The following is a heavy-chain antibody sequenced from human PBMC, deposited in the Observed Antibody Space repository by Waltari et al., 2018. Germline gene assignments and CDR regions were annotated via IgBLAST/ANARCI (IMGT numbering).Heavy chain of an antibody. CDR2: IYSSGST. Sequence: QVQLQESGPGLVKPSETLSLTCTVSGRSISSSYWSWIRQPPGKGLEWIGYIYSSGSTNYNPSLKSRVIISVDTSKNQFSLKVRSMTAADTAVYYCARDRGYQDYWGQGTLVTVSS. D-gene: IGHD3-10*01. J-gene: IGHJ4*02. V-gene: IGHV4-59*01. CDR1: GRSISSSY. CDR3: ARDRGYQDY.